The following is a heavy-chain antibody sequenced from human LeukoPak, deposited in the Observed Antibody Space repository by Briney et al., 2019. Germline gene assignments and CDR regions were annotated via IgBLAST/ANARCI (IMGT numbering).Heavy chain of an antibody. J-gene: IGHJ4*02. D-gene: IGHD4-17*01. Sequence: GESLKLSCKGSGYSITSYWIAWVRQMPGEGLEWMGIIYPGDSDTRYSPSFQGQVTISADKSISTAYLQWSSLKASDSAMYYCARHFRSNGDYGPPDYWGQGTLVTVSS. CDR2: IYPGDSDT. CDR3: ARHFRSNGDYGPPDY. V-gene: IGHV5-51*01. CDR1: GYSITSYW.